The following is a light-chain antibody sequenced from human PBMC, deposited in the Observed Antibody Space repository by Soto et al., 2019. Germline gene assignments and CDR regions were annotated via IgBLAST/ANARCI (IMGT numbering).Light chain of an antibody. CDR3: AAWDDSLNGRV. CDR2: SNN. CDR1: SSNIGSNT. V-gene: IGLV1-44*01. J-gene: IGLJ3*02. Sequence: QSVLTQPPSASGTPGPRVTISCSGSSSNIGSNTVTWYQQLPGTAPKLLVNSNNQRPSGVPDRFSGSKSGTSASLAISGLQSEDEADYYCAAWDDSLNGRVFGGGTKLTVL.